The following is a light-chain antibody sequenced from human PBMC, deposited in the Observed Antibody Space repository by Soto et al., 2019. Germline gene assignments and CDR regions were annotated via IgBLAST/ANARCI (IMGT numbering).Light chain of an antibody. CDR3: SSYTNSSTVV. CDR2: EVS. J-gene: IGLJ2*01. Sequence: QSALTQSASVSGSPGQSITISCTGTSSDVGTYDYVSWYQQHPGKAPKLMIYEVSNRPSGVSNRFSGSKSGNTASLTISGLKAEDDADYSCSSYTNSSTVVFGGGIKLTVL. V-gene: IGLV2-14*01. CDR1: SSDVGTYDY.